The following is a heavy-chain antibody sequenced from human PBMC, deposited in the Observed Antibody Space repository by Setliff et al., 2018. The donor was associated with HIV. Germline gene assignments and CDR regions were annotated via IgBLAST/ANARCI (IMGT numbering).Heavy chain of an antibody. Sequence: SLTCTVSGGSINSVDYFWTWIRQPAGKGLEWIGRIYSRGNTNYNPSLKSRVTISVDTSKNELSLRLTSVTAADTALYYCARDIHSSSWYGVGAMDVWGQGTPVTVSS. CDR2: IYSRGNT. CDR1: GGSINSVDYF. J-gene: IGHJ6*02. D-gene: IGHD6-13*01. CDR3: ARDIHSSSWYGVGAMDV. V-gene: IGHV4-61*02.